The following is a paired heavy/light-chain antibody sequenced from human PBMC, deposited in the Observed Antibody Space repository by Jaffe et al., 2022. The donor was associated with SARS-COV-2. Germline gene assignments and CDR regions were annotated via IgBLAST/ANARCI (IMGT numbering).Light chain of an antibody. Sequence: QTMVTQEPSFSVSPGGTVTLTCGLSSGSVSTSYYPSWYQQTPGQAPRTLIYTTNTRSSGVPARFSGSILGNKAALTITGAQADDESDYYCVLYMPSGISVFGGGTKVTVL. CDR2: TTN. CDR1: SGSVSTSYY. V-gene: IGLV8-61*01. J-gene: IGLJ3*02. CDR3: VLYMPSGISV.
Heavy chain of an antibody. CDR1: GVSVNSVYY. Sequence: QVQLQESGPGLVKTSDTLSLTCTVSGVSVNSVYYWSWVRQPPGGGLEWIGYIYYTGSTKYNPSLKSRVTISLDTSKNQFSLKLNSVTAADTAVYYCARELYYYYYMDVWGKGTPVTVSS. CDR3: ARELYYYYYMDV. V-gene: IGHV4-59*02. CDR2: IYYTGST. J-gene: IGHJ6*03.